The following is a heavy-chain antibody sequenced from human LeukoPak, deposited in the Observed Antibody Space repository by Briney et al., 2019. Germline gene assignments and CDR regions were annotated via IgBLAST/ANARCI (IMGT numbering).Heavy chain of an antibody. CDR2: INHDGTEK. J-gene: IGHJ4*02. CDR1: GFAFSTDW. CDR3: AKDSHSGQEGVVFDY. V-gene: IGHV3-7*03. D-gene: IGHD5-12*01. Sequence: GGSLSLSCAASGFAFSTDWMSWVRPAPGKGLEWGANINHDGTEKYYVDSVKGRFTISRDNAQNSLYLQMNSLRAEDTALYYCAKDSHSGQEGVVFDYWGQGTLVTVSS.